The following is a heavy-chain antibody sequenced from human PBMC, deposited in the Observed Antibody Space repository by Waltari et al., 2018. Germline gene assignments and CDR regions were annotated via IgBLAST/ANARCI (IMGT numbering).Heavy chain of an antibody. CDR2: INPDNGDT. CDR3: ALLRSYF. V-gene: IGHV1-2*02. Sequence: QAHLVQSGAEVKKPGASVKVSCKTSGYSFTKYYMHWVRQAPGQGLEWMGWINPDNGDTYYAQKFQGRVTMTRDTAIGTVYLEIKRLTSDDTAVFYCALLRSYFWGQGTLVTVSS. J-gene: IGHJ4*02. CDR1: GYSFTKYY. D-gene: IGHD2-15*01.